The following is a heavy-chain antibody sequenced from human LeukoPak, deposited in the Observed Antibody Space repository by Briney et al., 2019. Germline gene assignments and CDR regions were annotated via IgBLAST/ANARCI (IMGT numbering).Heavy chain of an antibody. D-gene: IGHD6-19*01. V-gene: IGHV4-61*01. Sequence: SETLSLTCTVSDGSISNSSFYWGWIRQPPGKGLEWIGYIYYSGSTNYNPSLKSRVTISVDTSKNQFSLKLSSVTAADTAVYYCAREIVAGNIDYWGQGTLVTVSS. CDR3: AREIVAGNIDY. CDR2: IYYSGST. J-gene: IGHJ4*02. CDR1: DGSISNSSFY.